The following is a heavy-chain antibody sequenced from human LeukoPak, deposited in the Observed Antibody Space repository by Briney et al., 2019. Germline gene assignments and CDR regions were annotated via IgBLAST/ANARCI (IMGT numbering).Heavy chain of an antibody. Sequence: SVKVSCKASGGTFSSYAISRVRQAPGQGLEWMGRIIPILGIANYAQKFQGRVTITADKSTSTAYMELSSLRSEDTAVYYCAREVYYYDSSGYSDFDYWGQGTLVTVSS. CDR3: AREVYYYDSSGYSDFDY. V-gene: IGHV1-69*04. J-gene: IGHJ4*02. D-gene: IGHD3-22*01. CDR2: IIPILGIA. CDR1: GGTFSSYA.